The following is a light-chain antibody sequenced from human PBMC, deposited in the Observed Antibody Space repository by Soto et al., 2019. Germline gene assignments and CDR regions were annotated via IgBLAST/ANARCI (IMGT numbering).Light chain of an antibody. J-gene: IGLJ1*01. V-gene: IGLV2-14*01. CDR1: SSDVGGYNY. CDR2: EVS. CDR3: SSYTRSSALV. Sequence: QAVVTQPASVSGAPGQSITISCTGTSSDVGGYNYVSWYQQHPGKDPKLMIYEVSNRPSGVSNSFSASKSGNTASLTIYGLQAEDEAAYYCSSYTRSSALVFGNGTKVIVL.